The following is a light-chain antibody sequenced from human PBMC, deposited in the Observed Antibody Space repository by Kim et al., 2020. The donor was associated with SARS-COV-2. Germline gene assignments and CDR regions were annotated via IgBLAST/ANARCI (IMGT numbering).Light chain of an antibody. V-gene: IGKV1-16*02. CDR2: AAS. J-gene: IGKJ4*01. CDR1: QGISNH. CDR3: QQYKSYPLT. Sequence: ASIGDRVTITCRARQGISNHLAWLQQKPGKAPKTLIYAASNLQSGVPSKFSGSGSGTDYTLTISSLQPEDFATYYCQQYKSYPLTFGGGTKVDIK.